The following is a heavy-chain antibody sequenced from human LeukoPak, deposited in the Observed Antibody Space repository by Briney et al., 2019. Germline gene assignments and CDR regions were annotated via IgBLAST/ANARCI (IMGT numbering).Heavy chain of an antibody. J-gene: IGHJ3*01. CDR2: IKPSGGT. V-gene: IGHV1-2*02. CDR1: GGTFSSYA. Sequence: ASVKVSCKASGGTFSSYAISWVRQAPGQGLEWMGWIKPSGGTHYAQKFQGRVTVTRDTSISTAYMELSSPTSDDTAVYFCARDQVHDAFDVWGQGTMVTVSS. CDR3: ARDQVHDAFDV.